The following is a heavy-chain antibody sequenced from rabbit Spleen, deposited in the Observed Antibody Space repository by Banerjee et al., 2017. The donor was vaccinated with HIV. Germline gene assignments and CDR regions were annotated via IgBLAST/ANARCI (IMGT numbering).Heavy chain of an antibody. D-gene: IGHD7-1*01. Sequence: QLVESGGGLVTPGGSLTLSCKASGFDLSNYGVSWVRQAPGKGLEWIGYIDPIFSTTHYASWVNGRFTISSHNAQNTLYLQLNSLTAADTATYFCVRDYRFYFNLWGQGTLVTVS. CDR1: GFDLSNYG. J-gene: IGHJ4*01. CDR2: IDPIFSTT. V-gene: IGHV1S7*01. CDR3: VRDYRFYFNL.